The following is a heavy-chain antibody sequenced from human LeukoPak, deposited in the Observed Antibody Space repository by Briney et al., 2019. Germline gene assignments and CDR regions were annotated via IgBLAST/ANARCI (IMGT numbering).Heavy chain of an antibody. J-gene: IGHJ4*02. Sequence: ASVKVSCKASGYTFTGYYMHWVRQAPGQGLEWMGWFNPNSGGTNYAQKFQGRVTMTRDTSISTAYMELSRLRSDDTAVYYCARCPGYYFWSGYYDYWGQGTLVTVSS. D-gene: IGHD3-3*01. CDR1: GYTFTGYY. V-gene: IGHV1-2*02. CDR3: ARCPGYYFWSGYYDY. CDR2: FNPNSGGT.